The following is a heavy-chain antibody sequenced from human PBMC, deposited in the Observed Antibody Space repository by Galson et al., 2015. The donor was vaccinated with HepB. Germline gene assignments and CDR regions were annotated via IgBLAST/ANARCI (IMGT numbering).Heavy chain of an antibody. CDR3: ARDPDPPTYYDFWSGSYSGYFDS. CDR2: IHPSDGTT. CDR1: GYIFTSYY. J-gene: IGHJ4*02. Sequence: SVKVSCKASGYIFTSYYMHWVRQAPGQGLEWMGIIHPSDGTTRYAQKFQGRVTMTRDTSPGTVYMELSSLRSEDTAVYYCARDPDPPTYYDFWSGSYSGYFDSWGQGTLVTVSS. D-gene: IGHD3-3*01. V-gene: IGHV1-46*01.